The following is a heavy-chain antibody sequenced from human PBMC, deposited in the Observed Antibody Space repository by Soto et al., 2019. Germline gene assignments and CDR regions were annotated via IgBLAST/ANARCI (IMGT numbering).Heavy chain of an antibody. CDR1: GFTFSNAW. CDR2: IKSKTDGGTT. Sequence: EVQLVESGGGLVKPGGSLRLSCAASGFTFSNAWINWVRQAPGKGLEWVGRIKSKTDGGTTDYAAPVKGRFAISRDDSKNILYLQMNSLKIEDTAVYYCTTDSYSTMLIVRFDYWGHGTLVTVSS. D-gene: IGHD3-22*01. V-gene: IGHV3-15*07. J-gene: IGHJ4*01. CDR3: TTDSYSTMLIVRFDY.